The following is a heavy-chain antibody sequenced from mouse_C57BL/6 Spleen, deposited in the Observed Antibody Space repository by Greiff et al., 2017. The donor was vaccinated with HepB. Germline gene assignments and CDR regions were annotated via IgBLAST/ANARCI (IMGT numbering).Heavy chain of an antibody. D-gene: IGHD1-1*01. Sequence: EVQLQQSGAELVRPGASVKLSCTASGFNIKDAYMHWVKQRPEQGLEWIGWIDPENGDTEYASKFQGKATITADTSSNTAYLQLSSLTSEDTAVYYCTTWSTTLVADFDYWGQGTTLTVSS. CDR2: IDPENGDT. V-gene: IGHV14-4*01. CDR1: GFNIKDAY. CDR3: TTWSTTLVADFDY. J-gene: IGHJ2*01.